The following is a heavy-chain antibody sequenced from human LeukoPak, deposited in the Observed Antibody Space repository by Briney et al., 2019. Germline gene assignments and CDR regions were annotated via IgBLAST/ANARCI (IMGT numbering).Heavy chain of an antibody. Sequence: GGSLRLSCAASGFTFSSYWMSWVRQAPGKGLEWVVNIKQDGSEKNYVDSVKGRLTISRDNTKNSLYLQMNSLRAEDTAVYFCAREGVLAAADYWGQGTLVTVSS. J-gene: IGHJ4*02. D-gene: IGHD2-2*01. CDR1: GFTFSSYW. CDR3: AREGVLAAADY. CDR2: IKQDGSEK. V-gene: IGHV3-7*01.